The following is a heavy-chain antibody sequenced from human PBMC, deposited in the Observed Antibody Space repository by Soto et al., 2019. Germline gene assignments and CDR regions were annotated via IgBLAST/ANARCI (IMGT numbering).Heavy chain of an antibody. Sequence: ASVKVSCKASGYTFTSYGISWVRQAPGQGLEWMGWISAYNGNTNYAQKLQGRVTMTTDTSTSTAYMELRSLRSDDTAVYYCARDRDYDFWSGYYTGIPSYYGMDVWGQGTTVTVS. D-gene: IGHD3-3*01. CDR3: ARDRDYDFWSGYYTGIPSYYGMDV. CDR1: GYTFTSYG. CDR2: ISAYNGNT. J-gene: IGHJ6*02. V-gene: IGHV1-18*01.